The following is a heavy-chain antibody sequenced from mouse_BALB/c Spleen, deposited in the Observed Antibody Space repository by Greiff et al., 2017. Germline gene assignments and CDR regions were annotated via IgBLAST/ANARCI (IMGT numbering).Heavy chain of an antibody. CDR3: TRYGGNYFDY. Sequence: QQPGSELVRPGASVKLSCKASGYTFTSYWMHWVKQRPGQGLEWIGNIYPGSGSTNYDEKFKSKATLTVDTSSSTAYMQLSSLTSEDSAVYYCTRYGGNYFDYWGQGTTLTVSS. J-gene: IGHJ2*01. D-gene: IGHD1-1*02. CDR1: GYTFTSYW. V-gene: IGHV1S22*01. CDR2: IYPGSGST.